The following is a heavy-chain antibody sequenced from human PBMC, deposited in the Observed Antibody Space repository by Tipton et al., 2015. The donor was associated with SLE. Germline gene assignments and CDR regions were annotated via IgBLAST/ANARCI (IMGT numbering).Heavy chain of an antibody. CDR3: ARVDGAYDQYYLDY. Sequence: TLSLTCTVSGSSISSAYYWGWIRQTPGKGLEWIGNIYHSGSTYYNPSLKSRVTISTDTSKNQLSLTVNSVTAADTAVYYCARVDGAYDQYYLDYWGQGTLVTVSS. J-gene: IGHJ4*02. CDR2: IYHSGST. CDR1: GSSISSAYY. V-gene: IGHV4-38-2*02. D-gene: IGHD4-17*01.